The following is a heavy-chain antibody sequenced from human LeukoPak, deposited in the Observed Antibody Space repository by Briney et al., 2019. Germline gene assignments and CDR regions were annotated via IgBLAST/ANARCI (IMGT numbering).Heavy chain of an antibody. CDR1: VLTPSNYR. CDR3: ARDRQIAY. V-gene: IGHV3-7*01. Sequence: GGSLSLSCAASVLTPSNYRLTWVRQAPGQGLEGVANIKQDESEKHYVDSVKDRFTITRDNAKNSLYLQMNRLRAEDTAVYYCARDRQIAYWGQGTLVTVSS. J-gene: IGHJ4*02. CDR2: IKQDESEK.